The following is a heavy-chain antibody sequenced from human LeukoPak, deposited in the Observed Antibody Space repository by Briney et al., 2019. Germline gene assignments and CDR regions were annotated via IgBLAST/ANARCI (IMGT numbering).Heavy chain of an antibody. CDR2: ITNSGNSK. V-gene: IGHV3-48*01. Sequence: GGSLRLSCAASEFTFSSYSMNWVRQAPGKGLEWVSYITNSGNSKSYADSVKGRFTISRDYSKNTLYLQMNSLRAEDTAVYYCAKDGSSSSTYYFYFDYWGQGTLVTVSS. D-gene: IGHD3-22*01. CDR3: AKDGSSSSTYYFYFDY. J-gene: IGHJ4*02. CDR1: EFTFSSYS.